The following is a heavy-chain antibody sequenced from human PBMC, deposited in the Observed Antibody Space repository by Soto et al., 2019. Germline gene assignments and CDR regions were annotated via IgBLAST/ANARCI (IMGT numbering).Heavy chain of an antibody. Sequence: PGGSLRLSCAASGFTFSSYGMHWVRQAPGKGLEWVTGILYDGSDKYYADSVKGRFTISRENSKNTLYLQMNSLRTEDSAVYYCAKAGGGFGDFVYHWGQGTPVTVS. CDR2: ILYDGSDK. CDR3: AKAGGGFGDFVYH. V-gene: IGHV3-30*18. D-gene: IGHD3-10*01. CDR1: GFTFSSYG. J-gene: IGHJ4*02.